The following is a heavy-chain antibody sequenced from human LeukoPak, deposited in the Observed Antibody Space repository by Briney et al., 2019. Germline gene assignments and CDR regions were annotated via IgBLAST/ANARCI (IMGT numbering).Heavy chain of an antibody. Sequence: SQTLSLTCTVSGGSISSGGYYRSWIRQHPGKGLEWIGYIYYSGSTYYNPSLKSRVTISVDTSKNQFSLKLSSVTAADTAVYYCARGAEILGPQGRTWFDPWGQGTLVTVSS. CDR3: ARGAEILGPQGRTWFDP. J-gene: IGHJ5*02. CDR2: IYYSGST. CDR1: GGSISSGGYY. D-gene: IGHD5-24*01. V-gene: IGHV4-31*03.